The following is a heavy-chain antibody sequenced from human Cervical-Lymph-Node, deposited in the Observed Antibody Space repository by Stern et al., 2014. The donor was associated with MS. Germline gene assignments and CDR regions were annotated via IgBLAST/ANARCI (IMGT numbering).Heavy chain of an antibody. V-gene: IGHV3-15*07. Sequence: EVQLVESGGGLVKPGGSLRLSCVVSGFTFNSAWMNWVRQTPGKGLEWVRRIKSHTAGGTTDYGAPVQGRFTISRDDSKNTLYLQMNSLKADDTAVYYCTTGGQLFLEWAYWGQGTLVTVSS. CDR2: IKSHTAGGTT. CDR3: TTGGQLFLEWAY. J-gene: IGHJ4*02. CDR1: GFTFNSAW. D-gene: IGHD5-24*01.